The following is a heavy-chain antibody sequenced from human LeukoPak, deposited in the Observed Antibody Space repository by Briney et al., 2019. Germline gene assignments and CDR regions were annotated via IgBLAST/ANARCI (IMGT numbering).Heavy chain of an antibody. CDR2: ISYDGSNK. V-gene: IGHV3-30*14. D-gene: IGHD2-21*01. Sequence: PGGSLRLSCAASGFTFSSYAMHWVRQAPGKGLEWVAVISYDGSNKYYADSVKGRFTISRDNSKNTLYLQMNSLRAEDTAVYYCAKENGAAVISHFDYWGQGTLVTVSS. J-gene: IGHJ4*02. CDR3: AKENGAAVISHFDY. CDR1: GFTFSSYA.